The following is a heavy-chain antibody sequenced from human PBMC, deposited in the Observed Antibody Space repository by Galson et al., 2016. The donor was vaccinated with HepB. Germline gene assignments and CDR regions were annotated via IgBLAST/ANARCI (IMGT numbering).Heavy chain of an antibody. Sequence: SETLSLTCAVSGYSIRSEYYWGWIRQSPGKGLEWIGNIYHSGTTYYKPSLRSRVSMSVDTSQNQFSLRLNSVTAADTAVYFCARDLTSTSCFDYWGQGALVTVSS. D-gene: IGHD2-2*01. J-gene: IGHJ4*02. CDR2: IYHSGTT. CDR3: ARDLTSTSCFDY. CDR1: GYSIRSEYY. V-gene: IGHV4-38-2*02.